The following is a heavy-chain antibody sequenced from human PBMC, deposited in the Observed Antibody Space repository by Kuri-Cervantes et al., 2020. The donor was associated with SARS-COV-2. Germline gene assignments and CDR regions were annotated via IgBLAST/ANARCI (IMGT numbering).Heavy chain of an antibody. Sequence: GGSLRLSCAASGFTFSSYSMNWVRQAPGKGLEWVSSISSSSSYIYYADSVKGRFTISRDNAKNSLYLQMNSLRAEDTAVYYCARERTTVTHQYYYYGMDVWGQGTTVTVSS. CDR3: ARERTTVTHQYYYYGMDV. CDR1: GFTFSSYS. CDR2: ISSSSSYI. J-gene: IGHJ6*02. V-gene: IGHV3-21*01. D-gene: IGHD4-11*01.